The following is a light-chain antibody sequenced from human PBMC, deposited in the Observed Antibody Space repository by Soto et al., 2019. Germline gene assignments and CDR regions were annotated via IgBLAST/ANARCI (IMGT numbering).Light chain of an antibody. CDR3: QQYSSYSRT. CDR2: KAS. CDR1: QSISSW. J-gene: IGKJ1*01. Sequence: DIQMTQSPSTLSASVGDRATITCRASQSISSWLAWYQQKPGKAPKVLIYKASSLESGVPSRFSGSGSGTEFTLTISSLQPDDFATYYCQQYSSYSRTFGQGTKVEIK. V-gene: IGKV1-5*03.